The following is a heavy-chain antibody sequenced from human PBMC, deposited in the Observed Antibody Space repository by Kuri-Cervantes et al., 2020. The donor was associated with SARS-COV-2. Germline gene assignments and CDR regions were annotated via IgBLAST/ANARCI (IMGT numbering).Heavy chain of an antibody. J-gene: IGHJ6*03. CDR3: ARVRNDYYYYYYMDV. CDR2: INSISSNI. V-gene: IGHV3-48*04. CDR1: GFTFSSYW. Sequence: GESLKISCAASGFTFSSYWMSWVRQAPGKGLEWVAHINSISSNIGYADSVKGRFTISRDNAKNSLYLQMNSLRAEDTAVYYCARVRNDYYYYYYMDVWGKGTTVTVSS.